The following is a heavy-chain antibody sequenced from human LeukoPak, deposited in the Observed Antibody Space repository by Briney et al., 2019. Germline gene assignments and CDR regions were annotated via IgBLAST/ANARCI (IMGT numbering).Heavy chain of an antibody. CDR2: ISGSGGST. V-gene: IGHV3-23*01. J-gene: IGHJ4*02. CDR3: ANDYCSSTSCYPYYFDY. Sequence: PGGSLRLFCAASGFXFSSYAISWVRQAPGKGLEWVSAISGSGGSTYYADSVKGRFTISRDNSKNTLYLQMNSLRAEDTAVYYCANDYCSSTSCYPYYFDYWGQGTLVTVSS. CDR1: GFXFSSYA. D-gene: IGHD2-2*01.